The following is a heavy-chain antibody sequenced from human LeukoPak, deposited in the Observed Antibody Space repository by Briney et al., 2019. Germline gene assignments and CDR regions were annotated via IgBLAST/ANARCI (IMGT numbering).Heavy chain of an antibody. CDR3: ARLNGYRFDY. CDR2: ISNDENNK. V-gene: IGHV3-30*04. D-gene: IGHD5-18*01. Sequence: GSLRLSCAASGFIFSGYAMHWFRQAPGKGLEWVAVISNDENNKNHADSAKGRFTISRDNSKNTLYLQMNSLRAEDTAVYYCARLNGYRFDYWGQGTLVTVSS. J-gene: IGHJ4*02. CDR1: GFIFSGYA.